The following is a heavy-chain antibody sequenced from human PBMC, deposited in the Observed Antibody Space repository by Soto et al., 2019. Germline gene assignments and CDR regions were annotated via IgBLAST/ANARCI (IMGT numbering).Heavy chain of an antibody. J-gene: IGHJ4*02. Sequence: ITLKESGPTLVKPTQTLTLTCTFSGFSLSRGGLGVAWIRQPPEKALEWLALIYWNDDKRYSPSLRSRLTITRDISRNEVVLTMTNMDPVDTATYYCALMSRSPAKYDSWGQGTLVTVSS. CDR2: IYWNDDK. CDR1: GFSLSRGGLG. CDR3: ALMSRSPAKYDS. D-gene: IGHD3-10*01. V-gene: IGHV2-5*01.